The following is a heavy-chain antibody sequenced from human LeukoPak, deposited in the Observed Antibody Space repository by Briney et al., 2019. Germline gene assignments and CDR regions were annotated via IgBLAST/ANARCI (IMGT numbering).Heavy chain of an antibody. CDR1: GGSISSGGYY. J-gene: IGHJ2*01. CDR3: ARAYSSSWNPSWWYFDL. V-gene: IGHV4-31*03. CDR2: IYYSGST. D-gene: IGHD6-13*01. Sequence: SQTLSLTCTVSGGSISSGGYYWSWIRQPPGKGLEWIGCIYYSGSTCYNPSLKSRVTISEDTSKNQFSLRLSSMTAADTAVYYCARAYSSSWNPSWWYFDLWGRGTLVTVSS.